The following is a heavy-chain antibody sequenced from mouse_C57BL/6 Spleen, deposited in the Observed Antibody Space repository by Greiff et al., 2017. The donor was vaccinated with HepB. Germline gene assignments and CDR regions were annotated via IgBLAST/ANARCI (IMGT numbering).Heavy chain of an antibody. CDR2: ISSGGSYT. CDR3: ASPFTTVVDWYFDV. D-gene: IGHD1-1*01. Sequence: EVQRVESGGDLVKPGGSLKLSCAASGFTFSSYGMSWVRQTPDKRLEWVATISSGGSYTYYPDSVKGRFTISRDNAKNTLYLQMSSLKSEDTAMYYCASPFTTVVDWYFDVWGTGTTVTVSS. CDR1: GFTFSSYG. J-gene: IGHJ1*03. V-gene: IGHV5-6*01.